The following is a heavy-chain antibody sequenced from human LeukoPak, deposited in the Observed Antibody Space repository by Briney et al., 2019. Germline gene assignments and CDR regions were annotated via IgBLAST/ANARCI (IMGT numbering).Heavy chain of an antibody. Sequence: PGGSLRLSCAASGFTFSSYWVHWVRQAPGKGLMWVSGINTDGSSTMYADSVKGRFTISRDNAKNTLYLQMNSLRGEDTAVDHCYGANAEHWGQGTLVTVSS. CDR1: GFTFSSYW. V-gene: IGHV3-74*03. CDR3: YGANAEH. CDR2: INTDGSST. J-gene: IGHJ1*01. D-gene: IGHD4-17*01.